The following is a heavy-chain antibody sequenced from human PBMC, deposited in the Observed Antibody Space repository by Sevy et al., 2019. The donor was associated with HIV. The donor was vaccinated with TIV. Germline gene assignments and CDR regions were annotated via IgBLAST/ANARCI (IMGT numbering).Heavy chain of an antibody. J-gene: IGHJ4*02. CDR2: IYYNGTI. V-gene: IGHV4-59*11. Sequence: SETLSLTCTVSGGSITSLYWNWIRQTPGKGLEWIANIYYNGTINYNPSLRSRVTLSLDTSKNQFSLRLSSVTAADTAMYYCAGENAWGRGYSWGQGTLVTVSS. D-gene: IGHD1-26*01. CDR3: AGENAWGRGYS. CDR1: GGSITSLY.